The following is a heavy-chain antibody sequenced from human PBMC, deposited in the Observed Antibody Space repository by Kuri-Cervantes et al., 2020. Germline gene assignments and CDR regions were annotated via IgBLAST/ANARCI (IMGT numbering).Heavy chain of an antibody. CDR2: INPNSGGT. J-gene: IGHJ4*02. CDR3: ARVGYYDSSGYYFVTVVSPFDY. Sequence: ASVKVSCKASGYTFTGYYMHWVRQAPGQGLEWMGWINPNSGGTNYAQKFQGRVTMTRDTSISTAYMELSRLRSDDTAVYYCARVGYYDSSGYYFVTVVSPFDYWGQGTLVTVSS. V-gene: IGHV1-2*02. D-gene: IGHD3-22*01. CDR1: GYTFTGYY.